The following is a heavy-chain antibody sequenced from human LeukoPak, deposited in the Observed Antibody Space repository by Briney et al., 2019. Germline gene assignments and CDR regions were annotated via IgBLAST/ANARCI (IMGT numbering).Heavy chain of an antibody. CDR1: GFTVSSNY. CDR2: IYSGGST. V-gene: IGHV3-53*01. CDR3: ARDTHGYSGYDVPYYYYYYMDV. J-gene: IGHJ6*03. Sequence: PGGSLRLSCAASGFTVSSNYMSWVRQAPGKGLEWVSVIYSGGSTYYADSVKGRFTISRDNSKNTLYLQMNSLRAEDTAVYYCARDTHGYSGYDVPYYYYYYMDVWGKGTTVTVSS. D-gene: IGHD5-12*01.